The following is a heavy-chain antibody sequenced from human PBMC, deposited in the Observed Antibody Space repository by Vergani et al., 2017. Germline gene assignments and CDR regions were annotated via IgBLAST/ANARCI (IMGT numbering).Heavy chain of an antibody. D-gene: IGHD2-2*01. CDR3: ARGGSQPWDIVVVPVGYYYYGMDV. Sequence: VQLVESGGGVVQPGRSLRLSCAASGFTFSSYSMNWVRQAPGKGLEWVSSISSSSSYIYYADSVKGRFTISRDNAKNSLYLQMNSLRAEDTAVYYCARGGSQPWDIVVVPVGYYYYGMDVWGQGTTVTVSS. CDR1: GFTFSSYS. CDR2: ISSSSSYI. V-gene: IGHV3-21*01. J-gene: IGHJ6*02.